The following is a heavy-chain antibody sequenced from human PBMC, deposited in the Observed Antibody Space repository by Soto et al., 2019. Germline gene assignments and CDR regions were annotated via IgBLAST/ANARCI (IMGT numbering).Heavy chain of an antibody. Sequence: GESLKISCKGSGYSFTSYWISWVRQMPGKGLEWMGRIDPSDSYTNYSPSFQGHVTISADKSISTAYLQWSSLKASDTAMYYCARNGYCSGGSCYYYYGMDVWGQGTTVNVSS. CDR3: ARNGYCSGGSCYYYYGMDV. D-gene: IGHD2-15*01. CDR2: IDPSDSYT. J-gene: IGHJ6*02. V-gene: IGHV5-10-1*01. CDR1: GYSFTSYW.